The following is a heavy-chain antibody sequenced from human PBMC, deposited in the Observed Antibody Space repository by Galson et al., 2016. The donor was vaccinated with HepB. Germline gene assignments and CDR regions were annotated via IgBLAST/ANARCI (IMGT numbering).Heavy chain of an antibody. D-gene: IGHD6-19*01. Sequence: RLSCAASGFSFSSYAMSWVRQAPGKGLQWVSGISGSGDSTYYADSVKGRFTISRDNSKNTLYLQLNTLRAEDTAVYYCSKDRHSSGWFDFPNYFDSLGQGTLVTVSS. J-gene: IGHJ4*02. CDR2: ISGSGDST. V-gene: IGHV3-23*01. CDR1: GFSFSSYA. CDR3: SKDRHSSGWFDFPNYFDS.